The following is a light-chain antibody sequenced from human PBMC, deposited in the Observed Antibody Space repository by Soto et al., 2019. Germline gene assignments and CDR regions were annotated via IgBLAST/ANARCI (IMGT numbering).Light chain of an antibody. Sequence: QMTQSPSTLSASVGDTVTITCRASQSISTWLAWYQQKPGKAPKLLIYKASTLKSGVPSRFSGSGSGTEFTLTISSLQPDDFATYYCQQYNSYSTFGQGTKVEIK. V-gene: IGKV1-5*03. CDR2: KAS. CDR1: QSISTW. J-gene: IGKJ1*01. CDR3: QQYNSYST.